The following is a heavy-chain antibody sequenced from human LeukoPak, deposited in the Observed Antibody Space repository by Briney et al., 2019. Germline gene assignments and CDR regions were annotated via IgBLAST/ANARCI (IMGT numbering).Heavy chain of an antibody. CDR2: IYQTAST. J-gene: IGHJ4*02. CDR3: ARQRDSSGYYYYFAY. V-gene: IGHV4-31*01. D-gene: IGHD3-22*01. Sequence: PSQTLSLTCTVSGGSISSAGYYWSWLRHHPGKGLEWIGDIYQTASTYYKPSLKSPVTISVDTSKNQFSLWLSSVTAANTAVYYCARQRDSSGYYYYFAYWGQGTLVTVSS. CDR1: GGSISSAGYY.